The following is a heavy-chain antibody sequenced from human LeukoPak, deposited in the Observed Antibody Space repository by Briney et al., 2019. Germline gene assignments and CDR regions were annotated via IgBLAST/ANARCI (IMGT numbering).Heavy chain of an antibody. D-gene: IGHD3-3*01. CDR1: GGTFSSYA. Sequence: ASVKVSCKASGGTFSSYAISWVRLAPGQGLEWMGGIIPIFGTANYAQKFQGRVTITTDESTSTAYMELSSLRSEDTAVYYCARVQRFSENWFDPWGQGTLVTVSS. CDR3: ARVQRFSENWFDP. CDR2: IIPIFGTA. V-gene: IGHV1-69*05. J-gene: IGHJ5*02.